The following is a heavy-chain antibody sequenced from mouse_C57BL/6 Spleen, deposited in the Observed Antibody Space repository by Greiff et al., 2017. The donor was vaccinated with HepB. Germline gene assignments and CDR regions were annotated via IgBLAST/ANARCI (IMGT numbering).Heavy chain of an antibody. V-gene: IGHV1-82*01. D-gene: IGHD1-1*01. CDR3: ARSGLYYYGSNGYFDV. Sequence: VQLQQSGPELVKPGASVKISCKASGYAFSSSWMNWVKQRPGKGLEWIGRIYPGDGDTNYNGKFKGKATLTADKSSSTAYMQLSSLTSEDSAVYFCARSGLYYYGSNGYFDVWGTGTTVTVSS. J-gene: IGHJ1*03. CDR2: IYPGDGDT. CDR1: GYAFSSSW.